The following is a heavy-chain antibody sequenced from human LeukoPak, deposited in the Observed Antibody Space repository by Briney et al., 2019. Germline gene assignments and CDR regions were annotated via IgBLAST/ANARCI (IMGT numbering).Heavy chain of an antibody. CDR3: VRDRGISFYFDY. CDR2: IDSSSSTI. J-gene: IGHJ4*02. Sequence: GGSLRLSCAASGFTFSSYAMSWVRQAPGKGLEWVSYIDSSSSTIYYADSVKGRFTVSRDNAKNSLDLQMNSLRADDTAVYYCVRDRGISFYFDYWGQGTLVTVSS. D-gene: IGHD3-16*02. CDR1: GFTFSSYA. V-gene: IGHV3-48*01.